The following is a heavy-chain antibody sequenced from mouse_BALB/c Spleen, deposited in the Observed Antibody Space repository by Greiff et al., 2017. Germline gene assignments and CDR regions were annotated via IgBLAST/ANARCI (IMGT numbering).Heavy chain of an antibody. CDR2: ISYSGST. D-gene: IGHD2-14*01. CDR1: GYSITSDYA. J-gene: IGHJ3*01. Sequence: DVKLVESGPGLVKPSQSLSLTCTVTGYSITSDYAWNWIRQFPGNKLEWMGYISYSGSTSYNPSLKSRISITRDTSKNQFFLQLNSVTTEDTATYYCASDIGIGYDGAWFAYWGQGTLVTVSA. CDR3: ASDIGIGYDGAWFAY. V-gene: IGHV3-2*02.